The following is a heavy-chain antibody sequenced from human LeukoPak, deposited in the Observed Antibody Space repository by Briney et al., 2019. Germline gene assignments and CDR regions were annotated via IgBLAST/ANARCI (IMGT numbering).Heavy chain of an antibody. V-gene: IGHV1-18*01. Sequence: ASVKVSCKASGYTFTSYGISWVRQAPGQGLEWMGWISAYNGNTNYAQKLQGRVTMTTDTSTSTAYMELRSLRSDDTAVYYCARASFHDFWSGWGSFDIWGQGTMVTVSS. D-gene: IGHD3-3*01. CDR3: ARASFHDFWSGWGSFDI. CDR2: ISAYNGNT. CDR1: GYTFTSYG. J-gene: IGHJ3*02.